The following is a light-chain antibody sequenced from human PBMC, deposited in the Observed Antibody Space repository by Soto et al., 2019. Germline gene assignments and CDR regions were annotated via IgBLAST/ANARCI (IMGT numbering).Light chain of an antibody. CDR1: QSVSSNY. J-gene: IGKJ1*01. Sequence: EIVLTQSPGTLSLSPGERATLSCRAGQSVSSNYLAWYQQKPGQAPRLLIYGASSRATGIPDRFSGSGSGTDFSLTISRLDPEDFAVYYCQQYGSSPTFGQGTKVDIK. CDR3: QQYGSSPT. V-gene: IGKV3-20*01. CDR2: GAS.